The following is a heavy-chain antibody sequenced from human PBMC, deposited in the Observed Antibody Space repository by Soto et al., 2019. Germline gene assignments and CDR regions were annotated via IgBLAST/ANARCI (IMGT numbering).Heavy chain of an antibody. V-gene: IGHV3-9*01. CDR1: GFSIDDFA. CDR3: AKDNPGRYGEHESTWFET. J-gene: IGHJ5*02. D-gene: IGHD4-17*01. CDR2: ISWDSGKI. Sequence: GGSLRLSCAASGFSIDDFAMHWVRQAPGKGLEWVSSISWDSGKIGYADSVTGRFSVSRDNAKNSLFLQMSSLKPEDTAFYFCAKDNPGRYGEHESTWFETWGQGTLVTVSS.